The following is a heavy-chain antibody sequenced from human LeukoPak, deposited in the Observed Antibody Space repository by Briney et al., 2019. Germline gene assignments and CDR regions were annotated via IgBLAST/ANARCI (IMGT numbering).Heavy chain of an antibody. Sequence: ASVTVSCKASGYTFTGYYMHWVRQAPGQGLEWMGWINPNSGGTNYAQKFQGRVTMTRDTSISTAYMELSRLRSDDTAVYYCATTRTVAGTMEIYYYYYMDVWGKGTTVTVSS. J-gene: IGHJ6*03. CDR3: ATTRTVAGTMEIYYYYYMDV. CDR1: GYTFTGYY. D-gene: IGHD6-19*01. CDR2: INPNSGGT. V-gene: IGHV1-2*02.